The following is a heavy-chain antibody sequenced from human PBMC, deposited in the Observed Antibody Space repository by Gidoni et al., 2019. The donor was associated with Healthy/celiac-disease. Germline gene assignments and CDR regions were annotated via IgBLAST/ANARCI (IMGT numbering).Heavy chain of an antibody. CDR3: ARGNSSSWVRFDY. Sequence: HVQLHQWGSRGFKPSVTLSLTCAVYVGSFRCYYCTWIRQPPGEVLEWIGEITHSGGTNYNPSLKSRATISVDTSKNQFSLKLSSVTAADTAGYYCARGNSSSWVRFDYWGQGTLVTVSS. D-gene: IGHD6-13*01. J-gene: IGHJ4*02. CDR1: VGSFRCYY. CDR2: ITHSGGT. V-gene: IGHV4-34*01.